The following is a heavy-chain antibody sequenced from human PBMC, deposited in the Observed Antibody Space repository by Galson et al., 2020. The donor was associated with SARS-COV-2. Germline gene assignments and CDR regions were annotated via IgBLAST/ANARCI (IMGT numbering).Heavy chain of an antibody. CDR2: INPNSGGT. CDR1: GYTFTDYY. CDR3: ARDRLNRSRGWLRLGGGGELDY. V-gene: IGHV1-2*02. Sequence: ASVKVSCKASGYTFTDYYMHWVRQAPGQGLEWMGWINPNSGGTNYAQKFQGRVTMARDTSISTVYMELTRLRSDDTAVYYCARDRLNRSRGWLRLGGGGELDYWGQGTLVTVSS. J-gene: IGHJ4*02. D-gene: IGHD5-12*01.